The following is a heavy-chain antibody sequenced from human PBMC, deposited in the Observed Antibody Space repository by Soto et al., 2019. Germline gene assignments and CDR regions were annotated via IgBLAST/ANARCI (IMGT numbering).Heavy chain of an antibody. Sequence: SETLSLTCAVYGGSFSGYYLSWIRQPPGKGLEWIGYIYYSGSTYYNPSLKSRVTISVDTSKNQFSLKLSSVTAADTAVYYCARAGWFGESPDYYFDYWGQGTLVTVSS. CDR2: IYYSGST. J-gene: IGHJ4*02. V-gene: IGHV4-59*08. D-gene: IGHD3-10*01. CDR3: ARAGWFGESPDYYFDY. CDR1: GGSFSGYY.